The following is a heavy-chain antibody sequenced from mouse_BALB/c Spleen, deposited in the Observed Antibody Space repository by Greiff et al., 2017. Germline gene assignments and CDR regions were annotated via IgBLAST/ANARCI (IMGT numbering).Heavy chain of an antibody. CDR2: IYPGSGST. CDR3: TREGTTATWAY. CDR1: GYTFTSYW. V-gene: IGHV1S22*01. Sequence: LQQPGSELVRPGASVKLSCKASGYTFTSYWMHWVKQRHGQGLEWIGNIYPGSGSTNYDEKFKSKGTLTVDTSSSTAYMHLSSLTSEDSAVYYCTREGTTATWAYWGQGTLVTVSA. D-gene: IGHD1-2*01. J-gene: IGHJ3*01.